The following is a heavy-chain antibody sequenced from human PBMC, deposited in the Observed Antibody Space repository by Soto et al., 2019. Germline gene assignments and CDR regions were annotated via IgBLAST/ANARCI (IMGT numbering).Heavy chain of an antibody. D-gene: IGHD3-16*02. CDR2: ISSSSSYI. CDR3: ARDLDYDYVWGSYRWYYGMDV. J-gene: IGHJ6*02. Sequence: EVQLVESGGGLVKPGGSLRLSCAASGFTFSSYSMNWVRQAPGKGLEWVSSISSSSSYIYYADSVKGRFTISRDNAKSSLYLQMNSLRAEDTAVYYCARDLDYDYVWGSYRWYYGMDVWGQGTTVTVSS. V-gene: IGHV3-21*01. CDR1: GFTFSSYS.